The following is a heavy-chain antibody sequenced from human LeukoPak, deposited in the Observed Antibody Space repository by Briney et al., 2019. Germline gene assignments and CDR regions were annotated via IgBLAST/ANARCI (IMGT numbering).Heavy chain of an antibody. Sequence: GGTLTLSCAASGFTFSNYAMNWVRQAPGEGLEWVSAMSGSCGSTYYADSVKGRFTISRDNSKSTLFLQMNNLRAEDTAVYYCAKCILTGYYKGYMDVWGEGTTVTISS. J-gene: IGHJ6*03. D-gene: IGHD3-9*01. CDR3: AKCILTGYYKGYMDV. V-gene: IGHV3-23*01. CDR1: GFTFSNYA. CDR2: MSGSCGST.